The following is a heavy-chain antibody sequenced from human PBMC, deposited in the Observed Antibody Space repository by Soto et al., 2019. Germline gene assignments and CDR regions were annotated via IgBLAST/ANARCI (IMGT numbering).Heavy chain of an antibody. CDR3: ARDMGRPHYGDPNRGFYYYGMDV. CDR2: IYYSGST. D-gene: IGHD4-17*01. V-gene: IGHV4-31*03. J-gene: IGHJ6*02. CDR1: GGSISSGGYY. Sequence: PSETLSLTCTVSGGSISSGGYYWSWIRQHPGKGLEWIGYIYYSGSTYYNPSLKSRVTISVDTSKNQFSLKLSSVTAADTAVYYCARDMGRPHYGDPNRGFYYYGMDVWGQGTTVTVSS.